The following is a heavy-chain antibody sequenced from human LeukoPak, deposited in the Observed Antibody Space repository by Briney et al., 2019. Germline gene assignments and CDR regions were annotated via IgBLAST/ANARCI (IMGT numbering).Heavy chain of an antibody. D-gene: IGHD2-15*01. CDR2: IYYSGST. V-gene: IGHV4-59*01. CDR3: ARPVCSGGSCHSFDP. CDR1: GGSISSYY. Sequence: SETLSLTCTVSGGSISSYYWSWIRQPPGKGLEWIGYIYYSGSTNYNPSLKSRVTISVDTSKNQFSLKLSSVTAADTAVYYCARPVCSGGSCHSFDPWGQGTLVTVSS. J-gene: IGHJ5*02.